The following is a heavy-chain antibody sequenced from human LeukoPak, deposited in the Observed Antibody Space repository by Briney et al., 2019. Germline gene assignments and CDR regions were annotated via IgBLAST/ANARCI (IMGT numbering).Heavy chain of an antibody. CDR3: ARGYSSSWYFDY. Sequence: ASVKVSFTASGYTFTIYYMHWVRQAPGQGLEWMGIIKPSGGSTSYAQKFQGRVTMTRDTSTSTVYMELSSLRSEDTAVYYCARGYSSSWYFDYWGQGTLVTVSS. D-gene: IGHD6-13*01. V-gene: IGHV1-46*01. CDR2: IKPSGGST. CDR1: GYTFTIYY. J-gene: IGHJ4*02.